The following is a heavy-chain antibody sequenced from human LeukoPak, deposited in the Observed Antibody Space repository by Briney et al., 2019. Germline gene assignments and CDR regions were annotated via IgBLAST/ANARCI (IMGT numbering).Heavy chain of an antibody. D-gene: IGHD5-18*01. Sequence: PSETLSLTCTVSGGSISSYYWSWIRQPPGKGLEWIGYIYYSGSTNYNPSLKSRVTISVDTSKNQFSLKLSSVTAADTVVYYCARQDFVDTAMVDWGQGTLVTVSS. V-gene: IGHV4-59*08. J-gene: IGHJ4*02. CDR2: IYYSGST. CDR1: GGSISSYY. CDR3: ARQDFVDTAMVD.